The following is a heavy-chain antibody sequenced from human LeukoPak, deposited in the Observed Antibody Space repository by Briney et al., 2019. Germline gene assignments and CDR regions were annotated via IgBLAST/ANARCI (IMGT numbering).Heavy chain of an antibody. J-gene: IGHJ4*02. V-gene: IGHV3-21*01. CDR2: ISHSSIYI. Sequence: GGSLRLSCAASGFTFRKYAMTWVRQAPGKGLEWVSSISHSSIYISYADSVKGRFTISRDNARNSLYLQMDSLRVEDTAVYYCARGYYYDSSVAYWGQGTLVTVSS. CDR3: ARGYYYDSSVAY. CDR1: GFTFRKYA. D-gene: IGHD3-22*01.